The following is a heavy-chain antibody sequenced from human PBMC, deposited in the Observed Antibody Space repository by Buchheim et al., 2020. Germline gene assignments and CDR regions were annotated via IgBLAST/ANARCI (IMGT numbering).Heavy chain of an antibody. J-gene: IGHJ6*02. CDR1: GYTFTSYD. Sequence: QVQLVQSGAEVKKPGASVKVSCKASGYTFTSYDINWVRQATGQGLEWMGWMNPNSGNTGYAQKFQGRVTMTRNTSISTAHMELSSLRSEDTAVYYCARAYYYDSSGYYYVGYYYGMDVWGQGTT. V-gene: IGHV1-8*01. CDR2: MNPNSGNT. CDR3: ARAYYYDSSGYYYVGYYYGMDV. D-gene: IGHD3-22*01.